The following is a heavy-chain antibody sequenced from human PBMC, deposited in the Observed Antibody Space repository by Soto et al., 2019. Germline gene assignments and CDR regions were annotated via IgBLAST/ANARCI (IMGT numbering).Heavy chain of an antibody. CDR2: IYWDDDK. CDR3: AHRVLRTVFGLVTTTAIYFDF. J-gene: IGHJ4*02. CDR1: GFSLTTSGVG. Sequence: QITLNESGPTVVRPTETLTLTCRFSGFSLTTSGVGVGWIRQSPGKAPEWLALIYWDDDKRYSASLKDRRTITKDTSKNQVVLTVSDLDPTDTATYYCAHRVLRTVFGLVTTTAIYFDFWGQGTPVAVSS. V-gene: IGHV2-5*02. D-gene: IGHD3-3*01.